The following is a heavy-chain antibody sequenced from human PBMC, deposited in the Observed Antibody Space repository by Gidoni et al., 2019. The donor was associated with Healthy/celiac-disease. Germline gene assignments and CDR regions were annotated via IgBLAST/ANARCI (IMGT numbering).Heavy chain of an antibody. J-gene: IGHJ5*02. V-gene: IGHV4-61*02. Sequence: QVQLQESGPGLVTPSQTLSLTCTVSGGSISSGSYYWSWIRQPAGKGLEWIGRIYTSGSTNYNPSLKSRVTISVDTSKNQFSLKLSSVTAADTAVYYCARDSSSWYSWFDPWGQGTLVTVSS. CDR2: IYTSGST. CDR3: ARDSSSWYSWFDP. D-gene: IGHD6-13*01. CDR1: GGSISSGSYY.